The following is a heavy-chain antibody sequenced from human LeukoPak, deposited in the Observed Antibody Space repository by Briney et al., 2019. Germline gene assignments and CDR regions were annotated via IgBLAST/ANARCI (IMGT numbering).Heavy chain of an antibody. V-gene: IGHV4-59*08. CDR2: IYDSGST. CDR3: ARHGGGWSFDY. Sequence: PSETLSLTRTVSGASISSYYWSWIRQPPGKGLEWIAYIYDSGSTNYNPSLKSRVTTSVDTSKNQFSLMLSSVTAADTAVYFCARHGGGWSFDYWGQGTLVTVSS. CDR1: GASISSYY. D-gene: IGHD6-19*01. J-gene: IGHJ4*02.